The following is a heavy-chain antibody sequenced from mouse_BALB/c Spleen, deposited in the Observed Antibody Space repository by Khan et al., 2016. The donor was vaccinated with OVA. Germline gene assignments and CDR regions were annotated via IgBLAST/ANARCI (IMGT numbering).Heavy chain of an antibody. CDR1: GFSLSRYN. J-gene: IGHJ4*01. Sequence: VQLQESGPGLVAPSQSLSITCTVSGFSLSRYNIHWVRQPPGKGLEWLGMIWGGGGTDYNSTLKSRLSISKDNSKSQVFLKMNSLQTVDTAMYYCARDYYRYDGYYAMDYWGQGTSVTVSA. CDR2: IWGGGGT. D-gene: IGHD2-14*01. CDR3: ARDYYRYDGYYAMDY. V-gene: IGHV2-6-4*01.